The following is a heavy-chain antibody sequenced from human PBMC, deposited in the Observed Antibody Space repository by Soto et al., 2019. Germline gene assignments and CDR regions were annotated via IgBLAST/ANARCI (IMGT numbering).Heavy chain of an antibody. D-gene: IGHD3-22*01. J-gene: IGHJ4*02. CDR1: GFTFSSYA. CDR2: ISGSGGST. V-gene: IGHV3-23*01. CDR3: AKGTARGAYYYDSSGPPADC. Sequence: LRLSCAASGFTFSSYAMSWVRQAPGKGLEWVSAISGSGGSTYYADSVKGRFTISRDNSKNTLYLQMNSLRAEDTAVYYCAKGTARGAYYYDSSGPPADCWGQGTLVTVSS.